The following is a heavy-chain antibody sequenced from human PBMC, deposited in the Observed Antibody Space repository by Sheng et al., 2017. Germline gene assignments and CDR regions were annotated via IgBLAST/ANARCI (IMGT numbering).Heavy chain of an antibody. D-gene: IGHD1-1*01. CDR1: YGTFSTYS. CDR2: IFPILGTT. J-gene: IGHJ6*03. Sequence: QVPLVQSGPEVREPGSSVTVSCKASYGTFSTYSIGWVRQAPGQGLEWIGGIFPILGTTNYAQKFQGRVTITADESTSTAYMELNSLTSEDTAVYYCAKDLRGSGYYMDVWGQGTTVTVSS. CDR3: AKDLRGSGYYMDV. V-gene: IGHV1-69*13.